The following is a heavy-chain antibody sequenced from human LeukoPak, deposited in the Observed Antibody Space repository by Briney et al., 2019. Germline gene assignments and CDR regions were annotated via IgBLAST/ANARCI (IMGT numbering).Heavy chain of an antibody. CDR3: AKTVVVVIITDDAFDI. CDR1: GFTFSSYA. CDR2: ISGSGGST. D-gene: IGHD3-22*01. V-gene: IGHV3-23*01. Sequence: GGSLRLSCAASGFTFSSYAMSWVRQAPGKGLEWVSAISGSGGSTYYAGSVKGRFTISRDNSKNTLYLQMNSLRAEDTAVYYCAKTVVVVIITDDAFDIWGQGTMVTVSS. J-gene: IGHJ3*02.